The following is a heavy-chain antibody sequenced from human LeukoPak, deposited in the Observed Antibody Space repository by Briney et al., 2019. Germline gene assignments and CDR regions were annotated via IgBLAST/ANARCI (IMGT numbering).Heavy chain of an antibody. CDR3: ARTTVTTWSYGMDV. V-gene: IGHV3-23*01. D-gene: IGHD4-17*01. J-gene: IGHJ6*02. CDR2: ISGSGGST. Sequence: GGSLRLSCAASGFTFSHYGIHWVRQAPGKGLEWVSAISGSGGSTYYADSVKGRFTISRDNSKNTLYLQMNSLRAEDTAVYYCARTTVTTWSYGMDVWGQGTTVTVSS. CDR1: GFTFSHYG.